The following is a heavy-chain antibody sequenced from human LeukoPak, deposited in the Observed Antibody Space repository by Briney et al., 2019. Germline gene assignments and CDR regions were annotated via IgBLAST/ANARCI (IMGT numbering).Heavy chain of an antibody. CDR3: ASSSSGWYYFDY. V-gene: IGHV1-8*01. J-gene: IGHJ4*02. D-gene: IGHD6-19*01. CDR1: GYTFTNYD. CDR2: MNPNSGDA. Sequence: ASVKVSCKTSGYTFTNYDINWVRQATGQGLEWMGWMNPNSGDAGYPQKFQGRVTMTRNTSITTAYMELSSLRSEDTAVYYCASSSSGWYYFDYWGQGTLVTVSS.